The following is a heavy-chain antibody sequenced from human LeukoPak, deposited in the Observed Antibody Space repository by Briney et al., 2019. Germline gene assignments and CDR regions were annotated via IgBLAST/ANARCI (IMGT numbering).Heavy chain of an antibody. D-gene: IGHD3-10*01. V-gene: IGHV3-66*01. CDR3: ATGERMVRGDGVDY. CDR2: IYSGGST. Sequence: PGGSLRLSCAASGFTVRNNYVSWVRQAPGKGLEWVSVIYSGGSTYYADSVKGRFTISRDNSKNTLYLQMNSLRDEDTAVYFCATGERMVRGDGVDYWGQGTLVTVSS. CDR1: GFTVRNNY. J-gene: IGHJ4*02.